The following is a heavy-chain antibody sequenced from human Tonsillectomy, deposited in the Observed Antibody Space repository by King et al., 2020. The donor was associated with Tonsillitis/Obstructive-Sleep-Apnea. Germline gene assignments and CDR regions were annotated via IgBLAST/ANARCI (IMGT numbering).Heavy chain of an antibody. CDR1: GFTFSSYS. J-gene: IGHJ5*02. CDR3: ARDYMGDWNYAWFDP. CDR2: ISNSGSYI. Sequence: VQLVESGGGLVKPGGSLRLSCAASGFTFSSYSMNWVRQAPGKGLEWVSSISNSGSYIYHADPVKGRFTISRDNAKNSLYLQMNSLRAEDTAVYYCARDYMGDWNYAWFDPWGQGTLVTVSS. D-gene: IGHD1-7*01. V-gene: IGHV3-21*06.